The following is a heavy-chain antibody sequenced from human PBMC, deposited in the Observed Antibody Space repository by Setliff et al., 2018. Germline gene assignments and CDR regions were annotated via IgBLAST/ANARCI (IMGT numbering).Heavy chain of an antibody. V-gene: IGHV4-61*02. J-gene: IGHJ6*02. CDR1: GGSISSGTYY. Sequence: SETLSLTCTVSGGSISSGTYYWSWIRQPAGKGLEWIGRIYTSGSTNYNPSLKSRVTISVDMSKNQFSMKLTSVTAADTAVYYCARDRTAYTYGLDVWGQGTTVTVSS. CDR3: ARDRTAYTYGLDV. CDR2: IYTSGST. D-gene: IGHD3-16*01.